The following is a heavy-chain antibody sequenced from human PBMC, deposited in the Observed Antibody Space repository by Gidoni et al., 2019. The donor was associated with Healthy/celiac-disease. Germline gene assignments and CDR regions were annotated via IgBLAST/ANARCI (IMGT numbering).Heavy chain of an antibody. CDR3: ARGAPYYDFWSGYDY. CDR2: ISYDGSNK. V-gene: IGHV3-30-3*01. D-gene: IGHD3-3*01. J-gene: IGHJ4*02. Sequence: VQLVESGGGVVQPGRSLRLSCEASGFTFSSYAMHWVRQVPGKGLEWVAVISYDGSNKYYADSVKGRFTISRDNSKNTLYLQMNSLRAEDTAVYYCARGAPYYDFWSGYDYWGQGTLVTVSS. CDR1: GFTFSSYA.